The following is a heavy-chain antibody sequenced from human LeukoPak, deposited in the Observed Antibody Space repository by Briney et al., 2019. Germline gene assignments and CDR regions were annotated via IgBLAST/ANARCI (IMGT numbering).Heavy chain of an antibody. CDR2: IYRGGST. Sequence: PGGSLRLSCAASGFTVSSKYMSWVRQAPGKGLEWVSVIYRGGSTYYAVSVKGRFTISSDNSKNTLDLQMTSLRAEDTAVYYCARAVSVIAAKVVLRYFDYWSQGTLVTVSS. CDR1: GFTVSSKY. V-gene: IGHV3-53*01. J-gene: IGHJ4*02. CDR3: ARAVSVIAAKVVLRYFDY. D-gene: IGHD3-22*01.